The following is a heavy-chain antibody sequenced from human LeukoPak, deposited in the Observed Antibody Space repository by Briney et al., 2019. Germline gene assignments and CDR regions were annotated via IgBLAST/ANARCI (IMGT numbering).Heavy chain of an antibody. CDR1: GGSISSYY. CDR2: IYYSGST. V-gene: IGHV4-59*01. Sequence: SETLSLTCTVSGGSISSYYWSWIRQPPGKGLEWIGYIYYSGSTNYNPSLKSRVTISVDTSKNQFSLKLSSVTAADTAVYYCARDQFILTGYYNRKYYYYYGMDVWGQGTTVTVSS. D-gene: IGHD3-9*01. J-gene: IGHJ6*02. CDR3: ARDQFILTGYYNRKYYYYYGMDV.